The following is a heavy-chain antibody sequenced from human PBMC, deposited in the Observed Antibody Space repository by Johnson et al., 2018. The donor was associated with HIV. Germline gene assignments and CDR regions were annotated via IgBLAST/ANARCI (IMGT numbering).Heavy chain of an antibody. CDR2: IKSKTDGWTT. CDR1: GFTVSSNY. CDR3: ARGREGGNYQGGAFDI. V-gene: IGHV3-15*01. D-gene: IGHD1-26*01. J-gene: IGHJ3*02. Sequence: VQLVESGGGLVQPGGSLRLSCAASGFTVSSNYMSWVRQAPGKGLEWVGRIKSKTDGWTTDYAAPVKGRFTISRDDSKNTLYLKMNSLRAEDTAVYYCARGREGGNYQGGAFDIWGQGTMVTVSS.